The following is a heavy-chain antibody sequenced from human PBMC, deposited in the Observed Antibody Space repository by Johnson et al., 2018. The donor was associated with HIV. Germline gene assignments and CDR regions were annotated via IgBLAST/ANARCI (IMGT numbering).Heavy chain of an antibody. J-gene: IGHJ3*02. D-gene: IGHD6-19*01. CDR3: VRENDLVPVAGTI. CDR2: ISYDGSHQ. CDR1: GFSFSSYG. Sequence: QVQLVESGGGVVQPGRSLRLSCAASGFSFSSYGIHCVRQAPGKGLAWVAVISYDGSHQYYADSVKGRFIISRDNAKNSLYLQMNSLRVEDTDVYYCVRENDLVPVAGTIWGQGTMVTVSS. V-gene: IGHV3-30*03.